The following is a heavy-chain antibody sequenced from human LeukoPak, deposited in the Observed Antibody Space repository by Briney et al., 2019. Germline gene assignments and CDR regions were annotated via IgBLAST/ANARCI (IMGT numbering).Heavy chain of an antibody. CDR1: GYTFTSYY. Sequence: GASVKVSCKASGYTFTSYYMHWERQAPGLWLEWMGIINPSGGSTSYAQKFQGRVTMTRDTSTSTVYMELSSLRSEDTAVYYCARDPGAAADGMDVWGQGTTVTVSS. CDR3: ARDPGAAADGMDV. V-gene: IGHV1-46*01. CDR2: INPSGGST. D-gene: IGHD6-13*01. J-gene: IGHJ6*02.